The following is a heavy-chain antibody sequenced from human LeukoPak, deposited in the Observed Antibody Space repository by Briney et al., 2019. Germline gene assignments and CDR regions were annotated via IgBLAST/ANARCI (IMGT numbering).Heavy chain of an antibody. J-gene: IGHJ6*02. D-gene: IGHD4-17*01. CDR3: AKGVTTVRIYYHGMDV. CDR1: GFTFSSCA. CDR2: ISGSGDSR. Sequence: GGSLRLSCAASGFTFSSCAMSWVRQAAGKGLEWVSLISGSGDSRYYADSVKGRSTISRDNAKNTLWLQLNSLRAEDTAVYYCAKGVTTVRIYYHGMDVWGQGTTVTVSS. V-gene: IGHV3-23*01.